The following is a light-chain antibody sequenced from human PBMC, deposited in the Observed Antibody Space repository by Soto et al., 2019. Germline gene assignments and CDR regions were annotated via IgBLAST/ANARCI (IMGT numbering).Light chain of an antibody. Sequence: EVVLTQSPGTLSLSPGERATLSCRASQSVSNNYFAWYQQKPGQAPRLLIVGSSDRVTGIPDRFSGSGSGTAFTVTISRLEPEDFAAYYYQQYGSSPPYTFGQGTKLEIK. CDR3: QQYGSSPPYT. V-gene: IGKV3-20*01. CDR2: GSS. J-gene: IGKJ2*01. CDR1: QSVSNNY.